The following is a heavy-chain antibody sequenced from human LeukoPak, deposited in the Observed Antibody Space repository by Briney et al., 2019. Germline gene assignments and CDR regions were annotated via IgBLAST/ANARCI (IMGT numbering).Heavy chain of an antibody. CDR1: GFTFSSYS. J-gene: IGHJ6*02. V-gene: IGHV3-21*01. CDR3: ARDGPYYYYGMDV. CDR2: ISSSSSYI. Sequence: PGGSLRLSCAASGFTFSSYSMHWVRQAPGKGLEWVSSISSSSSYIYYADSVKGRFTISRDNAKNSLYLQMNSLRAEDTAVYYCARDGPYYYYGMDVWGQGTTVTVSS.